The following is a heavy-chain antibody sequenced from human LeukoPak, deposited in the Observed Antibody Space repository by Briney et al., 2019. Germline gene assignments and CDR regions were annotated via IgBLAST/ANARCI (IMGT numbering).Heavy chain of an antibody. J-gene: IGHJ4*02. CDR1: GASVSSGNYY. CDR3: TQGGELMNY. D-gene: IGHD1-26*01. CDR2: IYTSGST. Sequence: SQTLTLTCTVSGASVSSGNYYWTWIRQPAGKRLEWIGRIYTSGSTNYNPSLKSRVTISIDASKNQFSLRLSSVTAADTAVYYCTQGGELMNYWGQGTLVTVSS. V-gene: IGHV4-61*02.